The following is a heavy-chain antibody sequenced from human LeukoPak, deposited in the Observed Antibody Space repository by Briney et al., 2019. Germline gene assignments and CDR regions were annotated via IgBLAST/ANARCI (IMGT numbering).Heavy chain of an antibody. CDR2: IYYSGST. V-gene: IGHV4-38-2*02. Sequence: PSETLSLTCTVSGYSISSGYYWGWIRQPPGKGLEWIGSIYYSGSTYYNPSLKSRVTISVDTSKNQFSLKLSSVTAADTAVYYCARELRNFDYWGQGTLVTVSS. CDR3: ARELRNFDY. J-gene: IGHJ4*02. CDR1: GYSISSGYY. D-gene: IGHD4-17*01.